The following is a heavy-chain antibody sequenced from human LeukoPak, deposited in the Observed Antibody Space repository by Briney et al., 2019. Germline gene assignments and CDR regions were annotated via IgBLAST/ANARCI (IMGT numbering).Heavy chain of an antibody. CDR1: GGTFSSYA. J-gene: IGHJ4*02. V-gene: IGHV1-69*04. CDR3: ARDDSSGYDDY. D-gene: IGHD3-22*01. CDR2: IIPILGIA. Sequence: SVKVSCKASGGTFSSYAISWVRQAPGQGLEWMGRIIPILGIANYAQKFQGRVTITADKSTSTAYMELSSLRSEDTAVYYCARDDSSGYDDYWGQGTLVTVSS.